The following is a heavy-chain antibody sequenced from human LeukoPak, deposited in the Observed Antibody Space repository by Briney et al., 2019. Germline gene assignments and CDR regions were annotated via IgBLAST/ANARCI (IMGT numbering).Heavy chain of an antibody. CDR3: AKGSARAHYYYGSGSYQQYFQH. D-gene: IGHD3-10*01. V-gene: IGHV3-23*01. CDR2: ISGSGGST. CDR1: GFTFSSYA. Sequence: GGSLRLSCAASGFTFSSYAMSWVRQAPGKGLEWVSAISGSGGSTYYAASVKGRFTISRDNSKNTLYLQMNSLRAEDTAVYYCAKGSARAHYYYGSGSYQQYFQHWGQGTLVTVSS. J-gene: IGHJ1*01.